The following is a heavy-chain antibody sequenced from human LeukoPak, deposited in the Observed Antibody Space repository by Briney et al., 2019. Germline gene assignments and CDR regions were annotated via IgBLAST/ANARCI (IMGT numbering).Heavy chain of an antibody. CDR3: ARGVDYDFWSGYSNYYYYYYMDV. Sequence: SETLSLTCTVSGGSISSYYWSWIRQPPGKGLEWIGYIYYSGSTNYNPSLKSRVTISVDTSKNQFSLKLSSVTAADTAVYYCARGVDYDFWSGYSNYYYYYYMDVWGKGTTVTVSS. CDR2: IYYSGST. D-gene: IGHD3-3*01. J-gene: IGHJ6*03. V-gene: IGHV4-59*01. CDR1: GGSISSYY.